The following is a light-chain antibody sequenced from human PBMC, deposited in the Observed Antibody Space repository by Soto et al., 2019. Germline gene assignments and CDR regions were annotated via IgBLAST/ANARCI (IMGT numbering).Light chain of an antibody. CDR1: QDINNY. Sequence: MQTTQTPSCLTAHIRDRGTIPSPSSQDINNYLNWYQQKPGQAPKLLIYEASNLESGVPARFSGSGSGTEFTLTISSLQPDDFAAYYCLQYNSYSIAFGGGTKVDIK. CDR3: LQYNSYSIA. V-gene: IGKV1-33*01. J-gene: IGKJ4*02. CDR2: EAS.